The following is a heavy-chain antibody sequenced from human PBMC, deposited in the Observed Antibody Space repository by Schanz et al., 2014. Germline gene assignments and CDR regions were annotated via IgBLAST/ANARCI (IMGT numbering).Heavy chain of an antibody. V-gene: IGHV3-11*05. CDR3: ARDPNSVNEIDY. J-gene: IGHJ4*02. Sequence: QVQLVESGGGLVKPGGSLRLSCAASGLTFSDYYMSWIRQAPGKGLEWVSYISSSSSYTNYADSVKGRFTLSRDNAKNSMYLQMNSLRVEDTAVYYCARDPNSVNEIDYWGQGTLVTVSS. CDR2: ISSSSSYT. D-gene: IGHD5-12*01. CDR1: GLTFSDYY.